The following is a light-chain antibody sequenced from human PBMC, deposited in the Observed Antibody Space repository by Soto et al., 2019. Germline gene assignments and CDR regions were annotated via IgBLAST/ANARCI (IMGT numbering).Light chain of an antibody. Sequence: DIQMTQSPSTLSGSVGDRVTITCRASQTISSWLAWYQQKPGKAPKLLIYKSSTFKSGVPSRFSGSGSGTEFTLTISSLQPDDFETYYCQRYNSYSEAFGQGTKVEL. CDR1: QTISSW. CDR2: KSS. V-gene: IGKV1-5*03. J-gene: IGKJ1*01. CDR3: QRYNSYSEA.